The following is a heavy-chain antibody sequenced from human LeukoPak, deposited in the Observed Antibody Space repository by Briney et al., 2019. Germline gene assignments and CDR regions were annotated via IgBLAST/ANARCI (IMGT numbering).Heavy chain of an antibody. CDR2: IYYKGNT. Sequence: SETLSLTCTVSGGSISSRSYFWGWIRQPPGKGLEWIGSIYYKGNTYFNPSLKSRVTISEDTSKNQFSLKLSSVTAADTAVYYCARGVRYDFWSGYFPAAFDYWGQGTLVTVSS. CDR1: GGSISSRSYF. CDR3: ARGVRYDFWSGYFPAAFDY. D-gene: IGHD3-3*01. V-gene: IGHV4-39*07. J-gene: IGHJ4*02.